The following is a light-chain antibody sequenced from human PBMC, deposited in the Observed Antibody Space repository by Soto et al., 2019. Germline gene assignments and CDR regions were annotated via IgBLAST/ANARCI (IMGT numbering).Light chain of an antibody. CDR1: QSIRHY. Sequence: DVQMTQSPSTLSAFVGDRVTITCRASQSIRHYLAWYQQKPGKAPKLLIYDASSLESGVPSRFSGSGSGTEFTLTISSLQPDDFATYYCQQYNSYSLTFGGGTKVEIK. CDR2: DAS. CDR3: QQYNSYSLT. J-gene: IGKJ4*01. V-gene: IGKV1-5*01.